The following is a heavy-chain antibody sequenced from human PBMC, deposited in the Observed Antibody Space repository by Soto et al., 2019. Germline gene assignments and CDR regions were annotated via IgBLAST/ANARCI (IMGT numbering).Heavy chain of an antibody. CDR2: ISGSGNTI. CDR1: GFTFSNYE. J-gene: IGHJ4*02. CDR3: ARDVYVWGSYRPRYYFDY. V-gene: IGHV3-48*03. Sequence: PGGSLRLSCAASGFTFSNYEMNWVRQAPGKGPEWVSYISGSGNTIYYADSVKGRFTISRDNAKNSLHLQMDSLTAEDTAVYYCARDVYVWGSYRPRYYFDYWGQGTRVTVSS. D-gene: IGHD3-16*02.